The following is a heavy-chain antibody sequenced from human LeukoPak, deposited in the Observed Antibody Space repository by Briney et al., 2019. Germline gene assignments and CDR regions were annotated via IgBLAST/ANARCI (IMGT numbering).Heavy chain of an antibody. V-gene: IGHV3-30*01. CDR3: ARVSGIAAAGTGEDY. CDR2: ISYDGSNK. D-gene: IGHD6-13*01. CDR1: GFTFSSYA. J-gene: IGHJ4*02. Sequence: GGSLRLSCAASGFTFSSYAMHWVRQAPGKGLEWVAVISYDGSNKYYADSVKGRFTISRDNSKNTLYLQMNSLRAEDTAVYYCARVSGIAAAGTGEDYWGQGTLVTVSS.